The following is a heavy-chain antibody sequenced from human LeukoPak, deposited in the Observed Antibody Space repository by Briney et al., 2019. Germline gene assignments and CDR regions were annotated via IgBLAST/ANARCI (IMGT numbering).Heavy chain of an antibody. CDR2: IYWDEDK. CDR3: AHRRAYYDVLTGHSSDAYYFDS. V-gene: IGHV2-5*02. J-gene: IGHJ4*02. CDR1: GFSLSTTGVG. D-gene: IGHD3-9*01. Sequence: SGPTLVNPTQTLTLTCTFSGFSLSTTGVGVGWIRQPPGKPLECLALIYWDEDKRYSPSLKSRLTITKDTSKNQVVLTMTNMDPVDTATYYCAHRRAYYDVLTGHSSDAYYFDSWGQGTLVTVSS.